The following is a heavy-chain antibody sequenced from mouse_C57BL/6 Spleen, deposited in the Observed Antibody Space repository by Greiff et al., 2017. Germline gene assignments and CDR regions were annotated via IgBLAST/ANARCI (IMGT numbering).Heavy chain of an antibody. J-gene: IGHJ2*01. CDR2: ISDGGSYT. D-gene: IGHD4-1*01. CDR1: GFTFSSYA. V-gene: IGHV5-4*01. CDR3: ARDGEMGTGDFDY. Sequence: EVQLVESGGGLVKPGGSLKLSCAASGFTFSSYAMSWVRQTPEKRLEWVATISDGGSYTYYPDNVKGRFTISRDNAKNNLYLQMSHLKSEDTAMYYCARDGEMGTGDFDYWGQGTTLTVSS.